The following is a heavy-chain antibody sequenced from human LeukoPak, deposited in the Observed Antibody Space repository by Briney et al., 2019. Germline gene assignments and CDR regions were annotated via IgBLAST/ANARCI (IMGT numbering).Heavy chain of an antibody. V-gene: IGHV3-11*01. CDR3: ARGAPPIYYGSGSRLDY. CDR1: GFTFSDYY. CDR2: ISSSGSTI. D-gene: IGHD3-10*01. J-gene: IGHJ4*02. Sequence: GGSLRLSCAASGFTFSDYYISWIRQAPGKGLEWVSFISSSGSTIHYADSVKGRFTISRDNAKNSLYLQMNSLRAEDTAVYYCARGAPPIYYGSGSRLDYWGQGTLSPSPQ.